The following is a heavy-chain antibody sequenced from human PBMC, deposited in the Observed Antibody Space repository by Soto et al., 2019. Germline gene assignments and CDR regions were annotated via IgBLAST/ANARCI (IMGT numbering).Heavy chain of an antibody. CDR2: ISGSGGST. CDR3: AKPPSCSSTSCYESYSYYYMDV. J-gene: IGHJ6*03. V-gene: IGHV3-23*01. CDR1: GVTFSSYA. D-gene: IGHD2-2*01. Sequence: GGSLRLSCAASGVTFSSYAMSWVRQAPGKGLEWVSAISGSGGSTYYADSVKGRFTISRDNSKNTLYLQMNSLRAEDTAVYYCAKPPSCSSTSCYESYSYYYMDVWGKGTTVTVSS.